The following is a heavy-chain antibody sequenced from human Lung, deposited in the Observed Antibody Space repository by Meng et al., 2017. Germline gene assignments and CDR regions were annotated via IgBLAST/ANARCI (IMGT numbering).Heavy chain of an antibody. CDR1: GGSFSDYY. J-gene: IGHJ4*02. Sequence: HLKRGGAGLWKPSETLSRTCVVSGGSFSDYYWSWIRQPPGKGLEWIGEINHSGSTNYNPSLESRATISVDTSQNNLSLKLSSVTAADSAVYYCARGPTTMAHDFDYWGQGTLVTVSS. V-gene: IGHV4-34*01. CDR3: ARGPTTMAHDFDY. CDR2: INHSGST. D-gene: IGHD4-11*01.